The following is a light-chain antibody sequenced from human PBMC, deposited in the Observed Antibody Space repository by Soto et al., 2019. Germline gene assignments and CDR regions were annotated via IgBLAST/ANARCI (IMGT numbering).Light chain of an antibody. V-gene: IGLV2-14*01. Sequence: QSALTQPASVSGSPGQSITISCTGTSSDVGGYNYVSWYHHYPGKAPKLIIYEVSNRPSGVSNRFSGSKSGNTASLTLSGLQAEDEADYYCSSYARNSVLFGGGTKVTVL. J-gene: IGLJ2*01. CDR2: EVS. CDR3: SSYARNSVL. CDR1: SSDVGGYNY.